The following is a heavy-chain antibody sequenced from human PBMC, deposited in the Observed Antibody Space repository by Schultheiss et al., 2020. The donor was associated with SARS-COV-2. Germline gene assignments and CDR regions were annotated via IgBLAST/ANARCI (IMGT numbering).Heavy chain of an antibody. Sequence: GGSLRLSCAASGFTFSRYGMHWVRQAPGKGLEWVAVIWYDGSNKYYTDSVKGRFTVSRDNSKNTLFLQMDSLRAEDTAVYYCAKGKGDYSDYWGQGTLVTVSS. V-gene: IGHV3-30*02. CDR1: GFTFSRYG. CDR3: AKGKGDYSDY. J-gene: IGHJ4*02. CDR2: IWYDGSNK.